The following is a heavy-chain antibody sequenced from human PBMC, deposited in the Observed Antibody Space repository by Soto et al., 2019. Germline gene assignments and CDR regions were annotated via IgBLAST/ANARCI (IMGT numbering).Heavy chain of an antibody. Sequence: GGSLRLSCAASGFTFSSHGMSWVRQAPGKGLEWIAGLSRGGGTTYYADSVKGRFTISRDNSKNTLDLIMNSLKVEDTALYYCAKDGQYRTDGFDVWGQGAMVTVSS. CDR3: AKDGQYRTDGFDV. D-gene: IGHD6-6*01. J-gene: IGHJ3*01. V-gene: IGHV3-23*01. CDR1: GFTFSSHG. CDR2: LSRGGGTT.